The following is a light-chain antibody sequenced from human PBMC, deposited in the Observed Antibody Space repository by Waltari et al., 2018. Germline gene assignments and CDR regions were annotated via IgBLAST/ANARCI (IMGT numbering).Light chain of an antibody. J-gene: IGLJ3*02. CDR2: QAT. V-gene: IGLV2-14*01. CDR1: SNAIGDNDF. CDR3: SSYTGGSGWV. Sequence: QSALTQPTSVSGSPGQSIAISCSGTSNAIGDNDFVSWYRHYPDKAPQLIIYQATNRPSGVSSSFSGSKSGNTASLIISGLQTEDEADYYCSSYTGGSGWVFGGGTKLTV.